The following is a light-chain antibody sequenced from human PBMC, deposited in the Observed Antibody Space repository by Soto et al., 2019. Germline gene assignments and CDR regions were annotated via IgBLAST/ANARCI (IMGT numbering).Light chain of an antibody. J-gene: IGKJ4*01. CDR1: QSVSSN. CDR3: QQYHKWPLT. CDR2: LAS. Sequence: EIVMTQSPATLSVSPGERATLSCRASQSVSSNLAWYQHKPGQAPRLLIYLASTRATGVPARFSGSGSGTEFTLTISSLQSEDFAVYYCQQYHKWPLTFGGGTKAEIK. V-gene: IGKV3-15*01.